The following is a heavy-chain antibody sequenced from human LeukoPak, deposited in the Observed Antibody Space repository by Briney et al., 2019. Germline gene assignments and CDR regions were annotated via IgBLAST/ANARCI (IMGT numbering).Heavy chain of an antibody. D-gene: IGHD2-2*01. V-gene: IGHV4-39*02. J-gene: IGHJ3*02. CDR2: IYYSGST. Sequence: SETLSLTCTVSGGSISSSSYYWGWIRQPPGKGLEWIGSIYYSGSTYYNPSLKSRVTISVDTSKNQFSLKLSSVTAADTAVYYCAREKIVVVPAAISDAFDIWGQGTMVTVSS. CDR1: GGSISSSSYY. CDR3: AREKIVVVPAAISDAFDI.